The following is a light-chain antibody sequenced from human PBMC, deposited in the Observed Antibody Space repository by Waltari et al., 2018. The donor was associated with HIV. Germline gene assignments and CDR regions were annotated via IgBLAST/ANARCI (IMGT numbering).Light chain of an antibody. CDR3: QSYDTSNSHWV. J-gene: IGLJ3*02. V-gene: IGLV6-57*03. CDR1: SGSIASNY. CDR2: QNN. Sequence: FILTQPHSVSGSPGKTVNISCTRSSGSIASNYVQWFQQRPGSAPSNVIYQNNQRASGVADRFSGSIDRSSNSASLTISGLKTEDEADFFCQSYDTSNSHWVFGGGTKLTVL.